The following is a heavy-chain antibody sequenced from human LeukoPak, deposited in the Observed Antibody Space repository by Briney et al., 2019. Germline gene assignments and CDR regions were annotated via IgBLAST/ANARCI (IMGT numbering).Heavy chain of an antibody. CDR3: AKGAYYYGSGSYCFDH. J-gene: IGHJ5*02. CDR1: GFTFSDYY. V-gene: IGHV3-11*05. D-gene: IGHD3-10*01. CDR2: ISSGSSYT. Sequence: PGGSLRLSCAASGFTFSDYYMSWIRQAPGKGLEWVSYISSGSSYTNYADSVKGRFTISRDNAKNSLYLQMNSLRAEDTAVYYCAKGAYYYGSGSYCFDHWGQGTLVTVST.